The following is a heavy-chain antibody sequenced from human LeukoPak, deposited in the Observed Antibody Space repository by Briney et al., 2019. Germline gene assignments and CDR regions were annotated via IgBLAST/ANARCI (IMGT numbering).Heavy chain of an antibody. V-gene: IGHV4-38-2*02. J-gene: IGHJ4*02. CDR2: IYHSGST. D-gene: IGHD1-26*01. CDR1: GYSIRSGYY. CDR3: ARDGQYSGSWFDY. Sequence: PSETLSLTCTVSGYSIRSGYYWGWIRQPPGKGLEWIGSIYHSGSTHYNPSLKSRVTISLDTSKNQFSLKLSSVTAADAALYYCARDGQYSGSWFDYWGQGTLVTVSS.